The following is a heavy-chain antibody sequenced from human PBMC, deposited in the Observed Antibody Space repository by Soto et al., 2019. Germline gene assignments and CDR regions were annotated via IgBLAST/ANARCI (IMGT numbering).Heavy chain of an antibody. D-gene: IGHD2-2*01. Sequence: ASVKVSCKSSGYTFSSYGISWVRQAPGQGLEWMGWISSYNGNTNYAQNVQDRVTLTTDTSTSTTYMELRSLRSDDTAVYYCARGPRYCSTTTCFSGVTWSDPRGQGTLVTVSS. J-gene: IGHJ5*02. V-gene: IGHV1-18*04. CDR2: ISSYNGNT. CDR3: ARGPRYCSTTTCFSGVTWSDP. CDR1: GYTFSSYG.